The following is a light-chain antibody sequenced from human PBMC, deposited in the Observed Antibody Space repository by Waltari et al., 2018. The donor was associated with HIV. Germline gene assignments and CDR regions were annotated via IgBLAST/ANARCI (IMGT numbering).Light chain of an antibody. CDR1: QSLVSRDGDTY. CDR3: MQATHMYT. V-gene: IGKV2-30*01. Sequence: DVVMTQSPLSLPVTLGQPASISCRSSQSLVSRDGDTYLSWFQQRPGQSPRRLIYKVSNRDTGVPDRFSGSGSGTDFTLKISRVEAEDVGVYYCMQATHMYTFGQGTKLEIK. CDR2: KVS. J-gene: IGKJ2*01.